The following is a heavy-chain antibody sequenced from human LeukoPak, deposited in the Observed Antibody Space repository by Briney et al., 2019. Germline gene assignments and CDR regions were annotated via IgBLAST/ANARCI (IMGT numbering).Heavy chain of an antibody. J-gene: IGHJ4*02. Sequence: ASVKVSCKASGYTFTDYYMHWVRQAPGQGLEWMGIINPSGGSTSYAQKFQGRVTMTRDTSTSTVYMELSSLRSEDTAVYYCARERRGVDTAMVPDYWGQGTLVTVSS. CDR1: GYTFTDYY. D-gene: IGHD5-18*01. V-gene: IGHV1-46*03. CDR3: ARERRGVDTAMVPDY. CDR2: INPSGGST.